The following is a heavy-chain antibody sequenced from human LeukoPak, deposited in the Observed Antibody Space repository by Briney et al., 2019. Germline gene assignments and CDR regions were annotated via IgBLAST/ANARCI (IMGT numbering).Heavy chain of an antibody. CDR1: GFTFSSYA. CDR3: ARSGVRFLEWLGFDP. J-gene: IGHJ5*02. V-gene: IGHV3-30*04. CDR2: TSYDGSKK. D-gene: IGHD3-3*01. Sequence: GGSLGLSCAASGFTFSSYAMHWVRQAPGKGLEWVAVTSYDGSKKYYADSVKGRFTISRDNSKSTLYLQMNSLRVEDTAVYYCARSGVRFLEWLGFDPWGQGTLVTVSS.